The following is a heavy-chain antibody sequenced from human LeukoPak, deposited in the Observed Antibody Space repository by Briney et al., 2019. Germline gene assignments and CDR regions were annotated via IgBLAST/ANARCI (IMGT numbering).Heavy chain of an antibody. CDR2: ISNSSSYI. Sequence: GRSLRLSCAASGFTLSDYHMNWVRQAPGKGLEWVSSISNSSSYIYYADSVKGRFTISRDNAKNSLYLQMNSLRAEDTAVYYCARDLWSEIDYWGQGTLVTVSS. V-gene: IGHV3-21*01. CDR3: ARDLWSEIDY. CDR1: GFTLSDYH. D-gene: IGHD2-8*02. J-gene: IGHJ4*02.